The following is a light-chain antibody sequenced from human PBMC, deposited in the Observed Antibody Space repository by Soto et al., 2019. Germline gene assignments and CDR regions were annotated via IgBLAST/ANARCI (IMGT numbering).Light chain of an antibody. V-gene: IGKV3-15*01. Sequence: EILMTQSPATLSVSPGGRATLSCRASQSINKNLAWYQQRPGQAPSLLIYGASTKATGIPARFSGRGSGTDFTLTISSLQSEDVAAYYCQQYNDWAPFTFGPGTKVDIK. CDR2: GAS. CDR3: QQYNDWAPFT. J-gene: IGKJ3*01. CDR1: QSINKN.